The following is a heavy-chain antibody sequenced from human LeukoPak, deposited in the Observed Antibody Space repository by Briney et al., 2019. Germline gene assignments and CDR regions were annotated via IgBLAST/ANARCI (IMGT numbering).Heavy chain of an antibody. D-gene: IGHD2-2*01. CDR1: GFTFSNYY. CDR3: TRDPEVLMEV. Sequence: GGSLRLSCAASGFTFSNYYMSWVRQAPGKGLEWVANINQDGSEKNYVDSVKGRFTISRDNAKNSLYLQMKSLRAEDTAVYYCTRDPEVLMEVWGQGNKVNVSS. V-gene: IGHV3-7*01. CDR2: INQDGSEK. J-gene: IGHJ6*02.